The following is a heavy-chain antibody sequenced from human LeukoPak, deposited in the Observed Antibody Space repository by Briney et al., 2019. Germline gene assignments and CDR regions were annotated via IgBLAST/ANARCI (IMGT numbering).Heavy chain of an antibody. V-gene: IGHV1-69*04. J-gene: IGHJ5*02. Sequence: SVKVSCKASGGTFSSYAISWVRQAPGQGLEWMVRIIPIFGIANYAQKFQGRVTITADKSTSTAYMELSSLRSEDTAVYYCARDPTDYYDSSGYYSHWFDPWGQGTLVTVSS. CDR3: ARDPTDYYDSSGYYSHWFDP. CDR2: IIPIFGIA. D-gene: IGHD3-22*01. CDR1: GGTFSSYA.